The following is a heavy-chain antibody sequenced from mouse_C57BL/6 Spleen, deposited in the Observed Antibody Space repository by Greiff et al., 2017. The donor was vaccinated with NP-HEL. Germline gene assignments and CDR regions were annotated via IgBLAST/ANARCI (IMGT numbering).Heavy chain of an antibody. CDR2: IYPGSGNT. CDR1: GYTFTDYY. CDR3: ARSYYYGSSHWYFDV. J-gene: IGHJ1*03. D-gene: IGHD1-1*01. Sequence: QVQLQQSGAELVRPGASVKLSWKASGYTFTDYYINWVKQRPGQGLEWIARIYPGSGNTYYNEKFKGKATLTAEKSSSTAYMQLSSLTSEDSAVYFCARSYYYGSSHWYFDVWGTGTTVTVSS. V-gene: IGHV1-76*01.